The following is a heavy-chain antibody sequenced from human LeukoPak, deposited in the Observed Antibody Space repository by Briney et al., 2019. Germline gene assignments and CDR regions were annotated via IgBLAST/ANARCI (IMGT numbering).Heavy chain of an antibody. D-gene: IGHD3-10*01. CDR1: GFTFSSYS. V-gene: IGHV3-21*01. CDR3: ARDRDGISMVRDRTYYYMDV. CDR2: ISSSSSDYI. Sequence: GGSLRLSCAASGFTFSSYSMNWVRQAPGRGREWVSSISSSSSDYIYYADSVKGRFTISRDNAKNALYLQMNSLRVEDTAVYYCARDRDGISMVRDRTYYYMDVWGKGTTVTGSS. J-gene: IGHJ6*03.